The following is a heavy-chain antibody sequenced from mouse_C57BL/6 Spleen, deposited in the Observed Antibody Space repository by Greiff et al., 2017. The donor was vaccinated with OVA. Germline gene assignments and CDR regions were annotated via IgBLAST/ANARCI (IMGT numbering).Heavy chain of an antibody. CDR3: ARDYAMDY. Sequence: VQLQQSGPELVKPGASVKISCKASGYAFSSSRMNWVKQRPGKGLEWIGRIYPGDGDTNYNGKFKGKATLTADKSSSTAYMQLSSLTSEDSAVYFCARDYAMDYWGQGTSVTVSS. V-gene: IGHV1-82*01. J-gene: IGHJ4*01. CDR2: IYPGDGDT. CDR1: GYAFSSSR.